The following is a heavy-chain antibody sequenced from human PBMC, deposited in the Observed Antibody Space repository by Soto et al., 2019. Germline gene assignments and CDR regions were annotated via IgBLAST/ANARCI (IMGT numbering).Heavy chain of an antibody. V-gene: IGHV1-18*01. CDR1: GYTFTNYG. J-gene: IGHJ5*02. CDR2: ISTHNGNT. Sequence: QVQLVQSGAEVKKPGASVKVSCKASGYTFTNYGITWVRQAPGQGLEWMGWISTHNGNTKYAQNLQGRVPMTTDTSTTTDYMDLRSLRFADPAVYYCARDLDCSDTGCYAAWFDPWGQGTLVTVSS. CDR3: ARDLDCSDTGCYAAWFDP. D-gene: IGHD2-2*01.